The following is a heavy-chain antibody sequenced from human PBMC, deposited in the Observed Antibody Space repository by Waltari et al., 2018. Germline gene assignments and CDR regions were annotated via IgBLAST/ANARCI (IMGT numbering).Heavy chain of an antibody. CDR1: GFTFSSYW. V-gene: IGHV3-7*01. D-gene: IGHD1-26*01. J-gene: IGHJ2*01. Sequence: EVQLVESGGGLVQPGGSLSPSCAASGFTFSSYWMSWVRQAPGGGTEGVANIKQDGSEKYYVDSVKGRFTISRDNAKNSLYLQMNSLRAEDTAVYYCARVPVGKKSTTIRGNNWYFDLWGRGTLVTVSS. CDR3: ARVPVGKKSTTIRGNNWYFDL. CDR2: IKQDGSEK.